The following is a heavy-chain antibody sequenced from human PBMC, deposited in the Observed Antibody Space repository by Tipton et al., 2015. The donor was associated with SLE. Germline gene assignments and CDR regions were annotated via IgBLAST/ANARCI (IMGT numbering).Heavy chain of an antibody. J-gene: IGHJ4*02. CDR1: GFTFSSYA. CDR2: ISYDGSDK. V-gene: IGHV3-30*18. D-gene: IGHD2-2*01. Sequence: SLRLSCAASGFTFSSYAMHWVRQAPGKGLEWVAVISYDGSDKSYADSVKGRVTISRDNSKNTLYLQMNSLRAEDTAVYYCAKDRASSTSFIATWGQGTLVTVSS. CDR3: AKDRASSTSFIAT.